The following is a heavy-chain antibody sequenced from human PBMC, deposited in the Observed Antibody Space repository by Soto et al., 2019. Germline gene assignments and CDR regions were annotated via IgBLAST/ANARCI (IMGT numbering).Heavy chain of an antibody. D-gene: IGHD3-22*01. CDR1: GFTFSSYS. Sequence: GGSPRLSCAASGFTFSSYSMNWVRQAPGKGLEWVSSISSSSSYIYYADSVKGRFTISRDNAKNSLYLQMNSLRAEDTAVYYCARDWADSSGDDAFDIWGQGTMVTVSS. CDR3: ARDWADSSGDDAFDI. CDR2: ISSSSSYI. J-gene: IGHJ3*02. V-gene: IGHV3-21*01.